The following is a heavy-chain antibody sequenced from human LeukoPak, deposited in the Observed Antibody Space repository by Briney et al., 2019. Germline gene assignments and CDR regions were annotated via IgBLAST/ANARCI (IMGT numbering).Heavy chain of an antibody. J-gene: IGHJ5*02. CDR2: IYYSGSI. D-gene: IGHD6-13*01. V-gene: IGHV4-31*03. Sequence: PSETLSLTCTVSGGSISSGGYYWSWIRQHPGKGLEWIGYIYYSGSIYYNPSLNSRVTISVDTSKNQFYLKLSSVTAAYTAVYYCAVGGGSSWYGWFDPWGQGTLVTVSS. CDR3: AVGGGSSWYGWFDP. CDR1: GGSISSGGYY.